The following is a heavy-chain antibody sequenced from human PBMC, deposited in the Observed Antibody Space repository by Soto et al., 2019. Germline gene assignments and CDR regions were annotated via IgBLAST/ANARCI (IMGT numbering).Heavy chain of an antibody. CDR1: GGSISSSSYY. CDR3: ARRLYYDSSGFEGGGMDV. D-gene: IGHD3-22*01. J-gene: IGHJ6*02. CDR2: IYYSGST. V-gene: IGHV4-39*01. Sequence: TLSLTCAVPGGSISSSSYYWGWIRQPPGKGLEWIGSIYYSGSTYYNPSLKSRVTISVDTSKNQFSLKLSSVTAADTAVYYCARRLYYDSSGFEGGGMDVWGQGTTVTVSS.